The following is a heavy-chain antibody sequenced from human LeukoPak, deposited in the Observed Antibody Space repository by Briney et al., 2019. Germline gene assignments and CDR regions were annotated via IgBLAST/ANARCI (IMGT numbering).Heavy chain of an antibody. V-gene: IGHV4-59*01. Sequence: SDTLSLTCTVSGGSISSYYWSWIRQPPGKGLEWIGYIYYSGSTNYNPSLKSRVTISADTSKNQFSLNLSSVTAADTAVYYCARDHAEGWFDPWGQGTLVTVSS. CDR3: ARDHAEGWFDP. J-gene: IGHJ5*02. CDR2: IYYSGST. CDR1: GGSISSYY. D-gene: IGHD1-14*01.